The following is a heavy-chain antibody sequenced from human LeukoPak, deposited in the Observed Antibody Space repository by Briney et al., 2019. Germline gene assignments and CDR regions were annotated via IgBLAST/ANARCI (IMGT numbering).Heavy chain of an antibody. CDR3: AREFYYYASGTSCMDV. CDR1: GYTFTSYV. J-gene: IGHJ6*04. V-gene: IGHV1-3*01. CDR2: INPGSADT. D-gene: IGHD3-10*01. Sequence: GTSVKVSCKASGYTFTSYVMYWVRQAPGQRLEWMGWINPGSADTKYSERFQGRITITRDTSAGTAYMDLSSLRSEDTAVYYCAREFYYYASGTSCMDVWGKGTTVTVSS.